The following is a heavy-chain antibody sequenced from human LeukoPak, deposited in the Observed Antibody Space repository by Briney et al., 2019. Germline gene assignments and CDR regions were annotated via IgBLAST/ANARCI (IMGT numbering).Heavy chain of an antibody. J-gene: IGHJ4*02. CDR3: ASSTGYYYGSGSPD. Sequence: GASVKVSCKASGYTFTSYYMHWVRQAPGQGLEWMGWINPNSGGTNYAQKFQGRVTMTRDTSISTAYMELSSLRSEDTAVYYCASSTGYYYGSGSPDWGQGTLVTVSS. D-gene: IGHD3-10*01. CDR1: GYTFTSYY. CDR2: INPNSGGT. V-gene: IGHV1-2*02.